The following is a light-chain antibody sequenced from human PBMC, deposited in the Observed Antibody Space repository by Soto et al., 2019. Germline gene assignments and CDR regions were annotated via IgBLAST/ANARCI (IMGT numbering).Light chain of an antibody. Sequence: QSALTQPASVSGSPGQSITISCTGTSSDVGGYNYVSWYQQHPGKAPKLMIYDVSNRPSGVSNRFSGSKSGNTASLTISGLQAEDEADYYCSSYTGSSQVVFGGGTQLTVL. CDR2: DVS. V-gene: IGLV2-14*01. J-gene: IGLJ2*01. CDR1: SSDVGGYNY. CDR3: SSYTGSSQVV.